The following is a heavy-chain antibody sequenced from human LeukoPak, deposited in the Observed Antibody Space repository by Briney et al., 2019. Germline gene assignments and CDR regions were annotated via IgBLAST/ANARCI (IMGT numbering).Heavy chain of an antibody. CDR1: GYSFTSYW. D-gene: IGHD6-6*01. CDR3: ARQYSSSDYDY. Sequence: RGESLKISCKGSGYSFTSYWIAWVRQMPGKGLEWMGIIYPGDSDIRYSPSFQGQVTISADKSISTAYLQWSSLKASDTAMYYCARQYSSSDYDYWGQGTLVTVSS. CDR2: IYPGDSDI. J-gene: IGHJ4*02. V-gene: IGHV5-51*01.